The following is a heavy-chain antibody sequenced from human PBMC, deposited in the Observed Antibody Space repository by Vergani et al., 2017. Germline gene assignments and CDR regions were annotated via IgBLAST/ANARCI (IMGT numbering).Heavy chain of an antibody. D-gene: IGHD6-13*01. CDR3: AKPYSSSWYHGYFDY. V-gene: IGHV3-30*18. CDR1: GFTFSSYG. Sequence: QVQLVESGGGVVQPGRSLRLSCAASGFTFSSYGMHWVRQAPGKGLEWVAVISYDGSNKYYADSVKGRFTISRDNSKNTLYLQMNSLRAEDTAVYYCAKPYSSSWYHGYFDYWGQGTLVTVSS. J-gene: IGHJ4*02. CDR2: ISYDGSNK.